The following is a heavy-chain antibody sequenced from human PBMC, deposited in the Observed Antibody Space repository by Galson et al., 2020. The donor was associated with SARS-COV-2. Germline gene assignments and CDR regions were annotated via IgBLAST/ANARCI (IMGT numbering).Heavy chain of an antibody. CDR2: IYYSGST. CDR1: GGSISSSSYY. J-gene: IGHJ5*02. Sequence: SETLSLTCTVSGGSISSSSYYWGWIRQPPGKGLEWIGSIYYSGSTYYNPSLKSRVTISVDTSKNQFSLKLSSVTAADTAVYYCASTLSGFPYNWFDPWGQGTLVTVSS. V-gene: IGHV4-39*01. D-gene: IGHD3-22*01. CDR3: ASTLSGFPYNWFDP.